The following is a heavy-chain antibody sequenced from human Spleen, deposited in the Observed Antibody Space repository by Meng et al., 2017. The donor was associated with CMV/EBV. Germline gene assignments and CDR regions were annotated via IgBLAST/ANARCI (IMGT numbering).Heavy chain of an antibody. V-gene: IGHV1-69*02. D-gene: IGHD3-3*01. CDR2: IIPILGIA. CDR3: ARGPVFGVVTYPDYFDY. CDR1: GGTFSSYT. Sequence: SVKVSCKASGGTFSSYTISWVRQAPGQGLEWMGRIIPILGIANYAQKFQGRVTITADKSTSTAYMELSSLRSEDTAVYYCARGPVFGVVTYPDYFDYWGQGTLVTVSS. J-gene: IGHJ4*02.